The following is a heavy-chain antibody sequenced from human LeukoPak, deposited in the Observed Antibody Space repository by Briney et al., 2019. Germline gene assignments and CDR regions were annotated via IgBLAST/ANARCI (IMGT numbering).Heavy chain of an antibody. D-gene: IGHD3-10*01. CDR3: ASSGSYYTYFDY. J-gene: IGHJ4*02. V-gene: IGHV4-61*01. Sequence: KASETLSLTCTVSGGSVSSGSYYWSWIRQPPGKGLEWIGYIYYSGSTNYNPSLKSRVTISVDTSKNQFSLKLSSVTAAGTAVYYCASSGSYYTYFDYWGQGTLVTVSS. CDR1: GGSVSSGSYY. CDR2: IYYSGST.